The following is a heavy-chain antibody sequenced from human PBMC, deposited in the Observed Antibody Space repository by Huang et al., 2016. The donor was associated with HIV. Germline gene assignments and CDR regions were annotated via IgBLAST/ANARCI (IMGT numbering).Heavy chain of an antibody. CDR3: ARVESRRYYDSSGYYY. Sequence: QVQLAQSGAEVKKPGSSVKVSCKASGGTFSSYAISWVRQAPGQGLEWMGGIIPIFGTANYEQKFQGRVTITADESTSTAYMELSSLRSEDTAVYYCARVESRRYYDSSGYYYWGQGTLVTVSS. J-gene: IGHJ4*02. CDR1: GGTFSSYA. V-gene: IGHV1-69*01. D-gene: IGHD3-22*01. CDR2: IIPIFGTA.